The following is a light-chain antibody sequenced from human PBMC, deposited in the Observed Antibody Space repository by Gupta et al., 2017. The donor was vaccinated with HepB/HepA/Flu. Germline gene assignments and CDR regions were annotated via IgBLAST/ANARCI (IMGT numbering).Light chain of an antibody. CDR2: AAS. CDR1: QSISSY. V-gene: IGKV1-39*01. Sequence: DIQMTQSPSSLSASLGDRVTITCRASQSISSYLNWYQQKPGKAPKLLIYAASSLQSGVPSRFSGSGSGTDFTLTISRLQPEDFATYHCQQSHSTPCSFGQGTKLEIK. J-gene: IGKJ2*04. CDR3: QQSHSTPCS.